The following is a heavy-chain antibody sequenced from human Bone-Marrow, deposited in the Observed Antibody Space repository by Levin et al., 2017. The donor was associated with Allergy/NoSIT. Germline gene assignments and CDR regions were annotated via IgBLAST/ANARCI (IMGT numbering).Heavy chain of an antibody. CDR1: GFSFSSYG. Sequence: GGSLRLSCVASGFSFSSYGMHWVRQAPGKGLEWVATISYDGSDNYYADSVKGRFTISRDKSKNTLYLQMDSLRPADTAVYFCAKNGIRIRLFYMDVWGKGTTVTVSS. CDR3: AKNGIRIRLFYMDV. J-gene: IGHJ6*03. V-gene: IGHV3-30*18. CDR2: ISYDGSDN. D-gene: IGHD5-18*01.